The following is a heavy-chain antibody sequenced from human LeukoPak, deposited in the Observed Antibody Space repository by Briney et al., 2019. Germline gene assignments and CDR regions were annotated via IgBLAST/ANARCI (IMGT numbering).Heavy chain of an antibody. CDR2: IHPNIGGT. V-gene: IGHV1-2*02. J-gene: IGHJ3*01. D-gene: IGHD3-16*01. CDR1: GYTFTAYY. CDR3: AASRFDPKAFDL. Sequence: ASVTVSCKAYGYTFTAYYIHWVRQAPGQGLEWMGWIHPNIGGTKYAQDFQGRVTMTRDTSISTAYMELRSLTSDDTAVYYCAASRFDPKAFDLWGQGTMVSVSS.